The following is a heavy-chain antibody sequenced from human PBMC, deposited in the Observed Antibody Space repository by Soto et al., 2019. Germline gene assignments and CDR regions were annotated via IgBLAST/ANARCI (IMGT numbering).Heavy chain of an antibody. J-gene: IGHJ4*02. CDR1: GYTLTRYS. CDR2: INAGNGNT. CDR3: AILGTYYFDNSDNYFDF. Sequence: QVQLVQSGAEEMKPAASVKVSCKASGYTLTRYSIHWVRQAPGQRLEWMGWINAGNGNTKFSQKFQGRVTITRDTSASTGYMELRGLRSEDTAVYYCAILGTYYFDNSDNYFDFWGQGTLVTVSS. D-gene: IGHD3-22*01. V-gene: IGHV1-3*05.